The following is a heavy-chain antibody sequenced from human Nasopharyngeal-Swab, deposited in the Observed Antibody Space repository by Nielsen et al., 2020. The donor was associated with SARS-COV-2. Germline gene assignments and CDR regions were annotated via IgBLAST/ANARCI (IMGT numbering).Heavy chain of an antibody. Sequence: ASVKVSCKASGYTFTSYGISWVRQAPGQGLEWMGWISAYNGNTNYAQKFQGRVTMTRNTSISTAYMELSSLRSEDTAVYYCARGPHPDYWGQGTLVTVSS. J-gene: IGHJ4*02. CDR1: GYTFTSYG. CDR2: ISAYNGNT. CDR3: ARGPHPDY. V-gene: IGHV1-18*01.